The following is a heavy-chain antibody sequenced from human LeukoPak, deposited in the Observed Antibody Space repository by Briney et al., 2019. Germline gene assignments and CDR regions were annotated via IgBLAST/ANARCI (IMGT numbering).Heavy chain of an antibody. J-gene: IGHJ4*02. CDR1: GFSFSSYW. D-gene: IGHD6-19*01. Sequence: PGGSLRLSCAGSGFSFSSYWMSWVRQAPGKGLEWVANIKQDGSEKYYVDSVKGRFTISRDNAKNSLYLQMSSLRAEDTAVYYCDGGRGWVSNLGGGRGTLVIVSS. V-gene: IGHV3-7*03. CDR3: DGGRGWVSNLG. CDR2: IKQDGSEK.